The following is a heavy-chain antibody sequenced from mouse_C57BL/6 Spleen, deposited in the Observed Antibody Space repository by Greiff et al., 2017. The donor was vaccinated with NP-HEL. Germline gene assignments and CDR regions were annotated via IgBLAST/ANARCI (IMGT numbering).Heavy chain of an antibody. V-gene: IGHV1-26*01. Sequence: EVKLQQSGPELVKPGASVKISCKASGYTFTDYYMNWVKQSHGKSLEWIGDINPNNGGTSYNQKFKGKATLTVDKSSSTAYMELRSLTSEDSAVYYCARGGYSAWFAYWGQGTLVTVSA. CDR2: INPNNGGT. D-gene: IGHD2-12*01. J-gene: IGHJ3*01. CDR3: ARGGYSAWFAY. CDR1: GYTFTDYY.